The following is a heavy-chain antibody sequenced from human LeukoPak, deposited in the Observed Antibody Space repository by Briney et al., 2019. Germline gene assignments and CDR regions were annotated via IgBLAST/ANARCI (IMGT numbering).Heavy chain of an antibody. D-gene: IGHD1-1*01. CDR2: VYSDGSDS. Sequence: GGSLRLSCTASGFTFNTYPMHCVLQAPGKGLVWVSRVYSDGSDSRHADSVKGRFTISRDNAKNTLYLQMNSLRVEDTAVYYCTRGANWAFDYWGQGTLVTVSS. CDR3: TRGANWAFDY. CDR1: GFTFNTYP. J-gene: IGHJ4*02. V-gene: IGHV3-74*01.